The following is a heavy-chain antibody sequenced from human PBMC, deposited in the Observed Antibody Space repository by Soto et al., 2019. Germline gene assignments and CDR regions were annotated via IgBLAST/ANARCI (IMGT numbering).Heavy chain of an antibody. V-gene: IGHV3-7*03. CDR2: IKQDGSEK. Sequence: GGSLRLSCAASGFTFSSYWMSWVRQAPGKGLEWVANIKQDGSEKYYVDSVKGRFTISRDNAKNSLYLQMNSLRAEDTAVYYCAREGYYDSSGYQYYFDYWGQGTLVTVSS. J-gene: IGHJ4*02. D-gene: IGHD3-22*01. CDR3: AREGYYDSSGYQYYFDY. CDR1: GFTFSSYW.